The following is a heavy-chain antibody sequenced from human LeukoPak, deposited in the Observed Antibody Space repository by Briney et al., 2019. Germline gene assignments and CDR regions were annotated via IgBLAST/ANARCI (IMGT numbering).Heavy chain of an antibody. CDR2: INPKRGGT. J-gene: IGHJ4*02. D-gene: IGHD4-23*01. CDR3: ARVRYDYGAKDFDY. V-gene: IGHV1-2*02. CDR1: GYTFNDYY. Sequence: ASVKVSCKASGYTFNDYYMHWVRQAPGQGLEWMGWINPKRGGTKYAQKFQGRVTMTRDTSISTVYMGLSRLRSDDTAVYYCARVRYDYGAKDFDYWGQGTLVIVSS.